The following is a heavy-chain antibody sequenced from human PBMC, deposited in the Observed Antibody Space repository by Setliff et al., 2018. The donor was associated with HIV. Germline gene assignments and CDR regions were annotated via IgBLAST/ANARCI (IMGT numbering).Heavy chain of an antibody. V-gene: IGHV4-4*07. CDR3: ARLGAEDFSDYDWVDY. J-gene: IGHJ4*02. D-gene: IGHD5-12*01. CDR1: GGSISGFY. Sequence: PSETLSLTCTVSGGSISGFYWNWIRQSAGKGLQWIGRIYDSGSTKYNPSLKSRVTMSLDTSKNQFSLNLDSVTAADTAVFYCARLGAEDFSDYDWVDYWGQGTLVTVSS. CDR2: IYDSGST.